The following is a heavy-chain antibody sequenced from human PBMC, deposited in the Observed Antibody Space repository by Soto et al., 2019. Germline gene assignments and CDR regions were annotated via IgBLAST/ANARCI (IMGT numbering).Heavy chain of an antibody. D-gene: IGHD6-19*01. J-gene: IGHJ6*02. V-gene: IGHV4-34*01. CDR1: GGSFSGYY. CDR3: ARGSIAVAGTPYYYYGMDV. CDR2: INHSGRT. Sequence: SETLSLTCAVYGGSFSGYYWSWIRQPPGKGLEWIGEINHSGRTNYNPSLKGRVTISVDTSKNQLSLKLSSVTASDTAVYYCARGSIAVAGTPYYYYGMDVWGQGTTVTVSS.